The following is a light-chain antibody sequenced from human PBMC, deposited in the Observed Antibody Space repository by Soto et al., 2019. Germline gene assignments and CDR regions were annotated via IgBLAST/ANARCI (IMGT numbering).Light chain of an antibody. CDR3: QQYYSTPWT. CDR2: WAS. V-gene: IGKV4-1*01. Sequence: DIVMTQSPDSLAESLGERANINCKSSQSVLYSSNNKNYLAWYQQKQGQPPKLLIYWASTLESGVPDRFSGSGSGTDFTLTISSLQAEDVAVYYCQQYYSTPWTFGQGTKVEIK. CDR1: QSVLYSSNNKNY. J-gene: IGKJ1*01.